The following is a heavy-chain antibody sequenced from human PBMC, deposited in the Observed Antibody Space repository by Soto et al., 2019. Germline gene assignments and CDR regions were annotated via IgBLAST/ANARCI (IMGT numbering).Heavy chain of an antibody. CDR2: LSVYNGNT. Sequence: QVQLVQSGADVKEPGASVKVSCQASGYTFDSYGIAWVRQAPGQGPEWMGWLSVYNGNTKYAEKFQGRVTLTRDTSTGTASMELRSLTSADTAIYYCARDLLYRTVVAGSATPLDYWGQGAVVIVS. J-gene: IGHJ4*02. V-gene: IGHV1-18*04. CDR3: ARDLLYRTVVAGSATPLDY. CDR1: GYTFDSYG. D-gene: IGHD2-15*01.